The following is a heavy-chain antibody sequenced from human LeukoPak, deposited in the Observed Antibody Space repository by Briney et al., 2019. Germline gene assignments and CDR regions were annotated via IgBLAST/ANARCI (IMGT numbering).Heavy chain of an antibody. CDR1: GGSISSYY. D-gene: IGHD6-19*01. CDR3: ARAQGDDYTSGWTFDY. CDR2: IYYSGST. V-gene: IGHV4-59*01. J-gene: IGHJ4*02. Sequence: SQTLSLTCTVSGGSISSYYWSWIRQPPGKGLEWIGYIYYSGSTNYNPSLKSRVTISVDTSKNQFSLKLSSVTAADTAVYYCARAQGDDYTSGWTFDYWGQGTLVTVSS.